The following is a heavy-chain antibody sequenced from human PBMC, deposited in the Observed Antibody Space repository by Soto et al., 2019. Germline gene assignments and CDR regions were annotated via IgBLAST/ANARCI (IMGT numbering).Heavy chain of an antibody. D-gene: IGHD3-3*01. Sequence: GGSLRLSCTFSGFTSDDYDYALTWVRQAPGKGLQWLGLIRGSTYGGTTEYAASVKGRFTISRDDSKGIAYLQMNSLKTEDTAVYYCSRDGDFYGLDVWGQGTTVTVS. V-gene: IGHV3-49*04. CDR3: SRDGDFYGLDV. J-gene: IGHJ6*02. CDR2: IRGSTYGGTT. CDR1: GFTSDDYDYA.